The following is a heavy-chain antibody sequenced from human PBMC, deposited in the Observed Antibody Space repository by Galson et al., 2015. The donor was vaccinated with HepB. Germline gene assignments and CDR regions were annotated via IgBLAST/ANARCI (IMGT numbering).Heavy chain of an antibody. Sequence: CAISGDSVSSNSAAWNWIRQSPSRGLEWLGRTYYRSKWYNDYAVSVKSRITINPDTSKNQFSLQLNSVTPEDTAVYYCARGYADSGYDHYYYYYYMDVWGKGTTVTVSS. V-gene: IGHV6-1*01. CDR2: TYYRSKWYN. CDR3: ARGYADSGYDHYYYYYYMDV. J-gene: IGHJ6*03. CDR1: GDSVSSNSAA. D-gene: IGHD5-12*01.